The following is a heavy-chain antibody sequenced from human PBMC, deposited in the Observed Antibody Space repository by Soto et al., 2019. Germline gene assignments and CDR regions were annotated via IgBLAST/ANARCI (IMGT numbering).Heavy chain of an antibody. J-gene: IGHJ6*02. V-gene: IGHV4-34*01. Sequence: SETLCLTCAVYGGSFSGYYWSWIRQPPGRGLEWIGEINHSGSTNYNPSLESRVTISGDTSKNQFSLKLTSVTTADTAVYYCAFDIVTTISPHWHVWGQGTTVTGSS. CDR1: GGSFSGYY. CDR3: AFDIVTTISPHWHV. D-gene: IGHD5-12*01. CDR2: INHSGST.